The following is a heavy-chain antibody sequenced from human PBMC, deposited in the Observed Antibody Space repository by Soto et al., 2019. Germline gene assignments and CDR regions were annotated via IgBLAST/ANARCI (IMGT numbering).Heavy chain of an antibody. V-gene: IGHV4-39*01. CDR1: GGSISSDSHY. CDR2: IYYSGRT. J-gene: IGHJ3*02. Sequence: SETLSLTCTVSGGSISSDSHYWGCIRQPPGKGLEWIGTIYYSGRTYYNPSLRSRVTISVDTSKNQFSLRLTSVTAADTAVYYCARHTDCGSGSSCLGSDNMDTDAFDIWAQGTMVTV. CDR3: ARHTDCGSGSSCLGSDNMDTDAFDI. D-gene: IGHD3-10*01.